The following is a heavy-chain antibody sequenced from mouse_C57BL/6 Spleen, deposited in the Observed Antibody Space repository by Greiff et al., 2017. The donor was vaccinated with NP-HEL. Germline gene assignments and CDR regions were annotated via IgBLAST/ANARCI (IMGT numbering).Heavy chain of an antibody. J-gene: IGHJ2*01. CDR3: ASPITTVVARGFDY. D-gene: IGHD1-1*01. Sequence: QVQLQQSGPELVKPGASVKISCKASGYAFSSSWMNWVKQRPGKGLEWIGRIYPGDGDTNYNGKFKGKATLTADKSSSTAYMQLSSLTSEDSAVYFCASPITTVVARGFDYWGQGTTLTVSS. CDR1: GYAFSSSW. CDR2: IYPGDGDT. V-gene: IGHV1-82*01.